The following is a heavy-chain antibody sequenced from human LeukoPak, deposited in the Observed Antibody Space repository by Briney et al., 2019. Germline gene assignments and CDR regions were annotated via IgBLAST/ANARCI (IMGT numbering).Heavy chain of an antibody. CDR2: ISGSGGST. CDR3: ARDSLPIPPMIAAAGKTRSATEYFQH. D-gene: IGHD6-13*01. CDR1: GFTFSSYA. V-gene: IGHV3-23*01. Sequence: PGGSLRLSCAASGFTFSSYAMSWVRQAPGKGLEWVSAISGSGGSTYYADSVKGRFTISRDNSKNTLYLQMNSLRAEDTAVYYCARDSLPIPPMIAAAGKTRSATEYFQHWGQGTLVTVSS. J-gene: IGHJ1*01.